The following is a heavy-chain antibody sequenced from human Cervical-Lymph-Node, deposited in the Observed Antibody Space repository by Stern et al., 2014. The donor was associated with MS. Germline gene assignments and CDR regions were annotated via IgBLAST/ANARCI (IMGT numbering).Heavy chain of an antibody. CDR3: ARSLRSTNRLEGAFDI. CDR2: ISYDGSQY. V-gene: IGHV3-30*04. J-gene: IGHJ3*02. D-gene: IGHD1-1*01. Sequence: VQLVESGGGVVQPGRSRRLSCAASGFTFSTYAMHWVRQAPGKGLEWVAVISYDGSQYYYADSVKGRFTISRDNSKNTRYVQMNSLRDEDTAVYYCARSLRSTNRLEGAFDIWGQGTLVTVSS. CDR1: GFTFSTYA.